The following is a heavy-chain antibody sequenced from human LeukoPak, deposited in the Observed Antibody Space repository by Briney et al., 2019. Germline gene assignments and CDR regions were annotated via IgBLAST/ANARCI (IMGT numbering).Heavy chain of an antibody. Sequence: SETLSLTCAVDGGSFSGYYWSWIRQPPGKGLEWIGEINHSGSTNYNPSLKSRVTISVDTSKNQFSLKLSSVTAADTAVYYCAREQIAVAGTFDYWGQGTLVTVSS. CDR1: GGSFSGYY. D-gene: IGHD6-19*01. V-gene: IGHV4-34*01. CDR2: INHSGST. CDR3: AREQIAVAGTFDY. J-gene: IGHJ4*02.